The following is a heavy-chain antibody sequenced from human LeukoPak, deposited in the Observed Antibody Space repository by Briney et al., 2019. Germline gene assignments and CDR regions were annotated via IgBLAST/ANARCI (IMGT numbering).Heavy chain of an antibody. V-gene: IGHV4-31*03. D-gene: IGHD6-19*01. CDR1: GVSISSAGYY. Sequence: PSETLSLTCTVSGVSISSAGYYWRWIRQHPGKGLKWIGYIYYSGSTYYNPSLKSRVTISIDTSKIQFSLKLSSVTAADTAVYYCARSNTVAAFYLDHWGQGTLVTVSS. CDR2: IYYSGST. J-gene: IGHJ4*02. CDR3: ARSNTVAAFYLDH.